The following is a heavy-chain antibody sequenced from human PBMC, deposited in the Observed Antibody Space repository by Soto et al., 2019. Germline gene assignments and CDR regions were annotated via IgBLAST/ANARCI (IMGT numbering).Heavy chain of an antibody. Sequence: SETLSLTCAVSGGSFSGFYWTWIRQPPGKGLEWIGDINQFGAANYNPSLKSRVTISVESSKNQFSLELTSVTPADTAVYFCALARSFNSRRFDPWGQGTLVTVSS. CDR2: INQFGAA. CDR1: GGSFSGFY. CDR3: ALARSFNSRRFDP. D-gene: IGHD3-3*01. V-gene: IGHV4-34*01. J-gene: IGHJ5*02.